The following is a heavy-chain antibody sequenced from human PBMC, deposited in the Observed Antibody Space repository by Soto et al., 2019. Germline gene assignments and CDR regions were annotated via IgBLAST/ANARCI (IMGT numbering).Heavy chain of an antibody. D-gene: IGHD4-17*01. Sequence: QVQLQESGPGLVQPSETLSLTCSVSGGSINSASYHWSWLRQHPGKGLEFIGYIFYTGSTYYNPSLETRLTISVDTYKNHVSLRLNAVTAADTAVYYCARLDYGASAFDSWGRGILVTVSS. CDR1: GGSINSASYH. V-gene: IGHV4-31*03. CDR2: IFYTGST. J-gene: IGHJ4*02. CDR3: ARLDYGASAFDS.